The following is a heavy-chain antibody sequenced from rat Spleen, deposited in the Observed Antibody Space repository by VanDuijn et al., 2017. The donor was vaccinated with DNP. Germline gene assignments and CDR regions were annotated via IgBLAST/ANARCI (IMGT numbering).Heavy chain of an antibody. CDR1: GFNFNDYW. CDR2: ISYNGGTP. CDR3: ARQVYVYYGFPLSY. D-gene: IGHD1-6*01. V-gene: IGHV5-25*01. J-gene: IGHJ2*01. Sequence: EVKLVESGGGLVQPGRSLKLSCAASGFNFNDYWMGWVRQAPTKGLEWIASISYNGGTPYYRDSVKGRFTVSRDNAKSTLYLQMDSLRSEDTATYYCARQVYVYYGFPLSYWGQGVMVTVSS.